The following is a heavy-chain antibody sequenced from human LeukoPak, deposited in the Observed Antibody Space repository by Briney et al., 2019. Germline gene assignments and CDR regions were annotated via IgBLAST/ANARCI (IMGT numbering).Heavy chain of an antibody. V-gene: IGHV3-73*01. J-gene: IGHJ4*02. D-gene: IGHD2-15*01. Sequence: GGSLRLSCAASGFTFSDSGMHWVRQAAGKGLEWVGRIRSRANSYATAYAASVRGRFTISRDESKNTAYLHMNSLRTEDTAVFYCTRRYCSGGSCYSAYGGQGTLVTVSS. CDR1: GFTFSDSG. CDR2: IRSRANSYAT. CDR3: TRRYCSGGSCYSAY.